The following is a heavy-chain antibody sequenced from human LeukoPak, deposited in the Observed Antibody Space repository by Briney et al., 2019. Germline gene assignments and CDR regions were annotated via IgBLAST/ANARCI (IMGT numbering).Heavy chain of an antibody. CDR1: GFTFSSYA. CDR2: ISSSSSYI. V-gene: IGHV3-21*01. Sequence: PGGSLRLSCAASGFTFSSYAMSWVRQAPGKGLEWVSAISSSSSYIYYADSVKGRFTISRDNAKNSLYLQMNSLRAEDTAVYCCARDQTRVDYWGQGTLVTVSS. CDR3: ARDQTRVDY. D-gene: IGHD4-11*01. J-gene: IGHJ4*02.